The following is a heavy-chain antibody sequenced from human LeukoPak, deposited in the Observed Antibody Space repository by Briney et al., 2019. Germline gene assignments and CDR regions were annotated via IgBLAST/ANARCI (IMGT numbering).Heavy chain of an antibody. CDR1: GVTFSSCS. Sequence: GGSLRLSCAVSGVTFSSCSMNWVRQAPGKGLEWVSYITSGSDTRYYADSVKGRFTISRDNAKNPLFLQMNSLRDEDTAVYYCATTPVVAAVQLDYWGQGTLVTVSS. V-gene: IGHV3-48*02. J-gene: IGHJ4*02. CDR2: ITSGSDTR. CDR3: ATTPVVAAVQLDY. D-gene: IGHD2-15*01.